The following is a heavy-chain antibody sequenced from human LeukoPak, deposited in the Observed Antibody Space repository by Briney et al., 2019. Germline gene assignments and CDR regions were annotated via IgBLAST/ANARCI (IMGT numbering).Heavy chain of an antibody. CDR2: ISSRSSYI. V-gene: IGHV3-21*01. Sequence: GGSLRLSCAASGFTFSSYSMNWVREALGEGLEWVSSISSRSSYIYYADSVKGRFTISRDNSKNTLYLQMNSLRAEDTAVYYCAKDPRGYSSSSYFDYWGQGTLVTVSS. CDR1: GFTFSSYS. J-gene: IGHJ4*02. CDR3: AKDPRGYSSSSYFDY. D-gene: IGHD6-6*01.